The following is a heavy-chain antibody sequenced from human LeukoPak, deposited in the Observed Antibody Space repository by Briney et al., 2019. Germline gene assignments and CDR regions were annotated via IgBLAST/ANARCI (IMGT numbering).Heavy chain of an antibody. J-gene: IGHJ3*02. D-gene: IGHD2-15*01. V-gene: IGHV3-48*03. CDR3: ARDISSSTRAFDI. CDR2: ISSGGGLT. CDR1: GFTLSSYE. Sequence: GGSLRLSCAASGFTLSSYEMTWVRQAPGTGLEWVSYISSGGGLTFYADSVKGRFTISRDTAKNSLYLQMNNLRGEDTALYYCARDISSSTRAFDIWGQGTMVTVSS.